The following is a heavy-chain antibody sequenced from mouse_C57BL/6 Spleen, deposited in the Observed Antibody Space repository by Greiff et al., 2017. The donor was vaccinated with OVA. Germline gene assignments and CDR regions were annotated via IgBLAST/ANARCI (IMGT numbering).Heavy chain of an antibody. Sequence: EVKLVESGGGLVQSGRSLRLSCATSGFTFSDFYMEWVRQAPGKGLEWIAASRNKANDYTTEYSASVKGRFIVSRDTSQSILYLQMNALRAEDTAIYYCARAGTQYYFDYWGQGTTLTVSS. V-gene: IGHV7-1*01. J-gene: IGHJ2*01. D-gene: IGHD3-2*02. CDR3: ARAGTQYYFDY. CDR1: GFTFSDFY. CDR2: SRNKANDYTT.